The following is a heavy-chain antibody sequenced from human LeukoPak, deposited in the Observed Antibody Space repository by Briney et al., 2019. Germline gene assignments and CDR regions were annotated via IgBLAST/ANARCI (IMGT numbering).Heavy chain of an antibody. CDR2: IYHTGST. J-gene: IGHJ5*02. D-gene: IGHD3-22*01. CDR3: ARVKGLWRDSSGYIGWFDP. Sequence: SETLSLTCTVSGGSISSSGYYWSCIRQPPGKGLEWIGFIYHTGSTYYNPSLKSRVTISVDRSKNQFSLKLRSVTAADTAVYYCARVKGLWRDSSGYIGWFDPWGQGTLVTVSS. CDR1: GGSISSSGYY. V-gene: IGHV4-30-2*01.